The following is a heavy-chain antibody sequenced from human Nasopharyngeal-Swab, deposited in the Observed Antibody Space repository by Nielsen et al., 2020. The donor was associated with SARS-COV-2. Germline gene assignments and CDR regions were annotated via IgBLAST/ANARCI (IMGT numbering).Heavy chain of an antibody. CDR2: IKQDGSEK. Sequence: LSLTCAASGFTFNNYWMTWVRQAPGKGLEWVANIKQDGSEKYYVESVKGRFTISRDNPENSLYLQMNSLGAEDTAVYPCARGFCSGGSCLGNAFDIWGQGTMVTVSS. CDR3: ARGFCSGGSCLGNAFDI. D-gene: IGHD2-15*01. CDR1: GFTFNNYW. J-gene: IGHJ3*02. V-gene: IGHV3-7*01.